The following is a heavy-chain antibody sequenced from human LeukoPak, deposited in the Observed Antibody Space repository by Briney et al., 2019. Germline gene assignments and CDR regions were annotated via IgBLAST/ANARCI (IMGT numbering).Heavy chain of an antibody. CDR2: IYTSGST. Sequence: PSETLSLTCTVCVASISSGEYYWSWIRQPAGKGLEWIGRIYTSGSTNYNPSLKSRVTISVDTSKNQFAPKLSSVTAADTAMQYCAREAYDVLTSDWFDPWGQGTLDTVSS. V-gene: IGHV4-61*02. CDR1: VASISSGEYY. J-gene: IGHJ5*02. D-gene: IGHD3-9*01. CDR3: AREAYDVLTSDWFDP.